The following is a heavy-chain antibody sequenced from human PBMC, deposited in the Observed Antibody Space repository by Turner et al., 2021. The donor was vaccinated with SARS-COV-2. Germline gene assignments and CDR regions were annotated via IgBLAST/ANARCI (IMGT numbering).Heavy chain of an antibody. CDR3: ARGYCGGDCYLDAFDI. Sequence: QVTLTASGPVLVKPTETLTLPCTVPGFSSNARMGVSWIRQPPGKSLEWLAHIFPNDEISYSTSLKSRDNIAKDTSKSQVVLTVTHMGPVDTGTYYCARGYCGGDCYLDAFDIWGQGTMVTVSS. CDR1: GFSSNARMG. J-gene: IGHJ3*02. V-gene: IGHV2-26*01. CDR2: IFPNDEI. D-gene: IGHD2-21*02.